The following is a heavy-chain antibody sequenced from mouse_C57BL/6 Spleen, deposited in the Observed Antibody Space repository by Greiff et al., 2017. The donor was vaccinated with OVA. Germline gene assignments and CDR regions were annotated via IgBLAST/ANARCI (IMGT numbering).Heavy chain of an antibody. J-gene: IGHJ3*01. CDR3: ARGGYGSSYGWFAY. CDR2: ISPGSGST. Sequence: VQLQQPGAELVKPGASVKMSCKASGYTFTSYWITWVKPRPGQGLEWIGDISPGSGSTNYNEKFKSKATLTVDTSSSTAYMQLSRLTSEDSAVYYCARGGYGSSYGWFAYWGQGTLVTVSA. CDR1: GYTFTSYW. V-gene: IGHV1-55*01. D-gene: IGHD1-1*01.